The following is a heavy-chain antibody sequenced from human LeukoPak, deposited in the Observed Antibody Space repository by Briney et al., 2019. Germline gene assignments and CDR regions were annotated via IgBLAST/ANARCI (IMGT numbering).Heavy chain of an antibody. CDR2: IDPSDSYT. D-gene: IGHD2-2*01. V-gene: IGHV5-10-1*01. J-gene: IGHJ4*02. CDR3: ARREAYCSSTSCRPFDY. Sequence: GESLKISCKSSGYSFTFYWVSWVRQMPGKGLEWMGRIDPSDSYTNYSPSFQGHVTISADKSISTAYLQWSSLKASDTAMYYCARREAYCSSTSCRPFDYWGQGTLVTVSS. CDR1: GYSFTFYW.